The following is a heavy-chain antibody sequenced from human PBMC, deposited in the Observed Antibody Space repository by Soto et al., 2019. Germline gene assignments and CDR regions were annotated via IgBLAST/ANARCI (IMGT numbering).Heavy chain of an antibody. D-gene: IGHD2-2*01. CDR1: GFTFSSYG. V-gene: IGHV3-30*03. CDR2: ISYDGSNK. J-gene: IGHJ5*02. Sequence: GGSLRLSCAASGFTFSSYGMHWVRQAPGKGLEWVAVISYDGSNKYYADSVKGRFTISRDNAKNSLYLQMNSLRDEDTAVYYCARESAALNWFDPWGHGTLVTVSS. CDR3: ARESAALNWFDP.